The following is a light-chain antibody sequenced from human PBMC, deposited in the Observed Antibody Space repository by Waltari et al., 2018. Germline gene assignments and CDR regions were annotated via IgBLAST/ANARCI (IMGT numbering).Light chain of an antibody. CDR1: DSDVGAYDF. CDR2: EVS. J-gene: IGLJ1*01. Sequence: QSALTQPASVSGSPGQSITISCSGTDSDVGAYDFVSWYQPHPGNAPHLIIYEVSNRPSGISNRFSASKSGNTASLTISGLQAEDEADYYCSSYTTSSAPGVFGTGTRVTVL. V-gene: IGLV2-14*01. CDR3: SSYTTSSAPGV.